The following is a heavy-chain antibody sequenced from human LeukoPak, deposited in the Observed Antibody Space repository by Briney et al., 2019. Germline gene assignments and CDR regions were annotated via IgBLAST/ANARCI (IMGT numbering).Heavy chain of an antibody. V-gene: IGHV4-59*06. CDR3: ASSGRNDY. CDR2: IHYSGST. J-gene: IGHJ4*02. Sequence: PSETLSLTCTVSGGSISGYYWNWIRQHPGKGLEWIGYIHYSGSTYYNPSLKSRVTISVDTSKNQFSLKLSSVTAADTAAYYCASSGRNDYWGQGTLVTVSS. D-gene: IGHD3-22*01. CDR1: GGSISGYY.